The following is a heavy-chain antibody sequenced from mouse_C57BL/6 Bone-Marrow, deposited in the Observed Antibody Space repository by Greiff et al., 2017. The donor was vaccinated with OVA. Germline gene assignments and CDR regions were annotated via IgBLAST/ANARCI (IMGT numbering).Heavy chain of an antibody. Sequence: DVQLQESGPGLVKPSQSLSLTCSVTGYSITSGYFWYWIRQFPGNKLEWMGFISYDGSNNYNPSLKNQISITRDTSKTTFFLKLKTVTTEDTATYYCARDGGYSPWYFDVWGTGTTVTVSA. J-gene: IGHJ1*03. CDR2: ISYDGSN. D-gene: IGHD2-3*01. V-gene: IGHV3-6*01. CDR3: ARDGGYSPWYFDV. CDR1: GYSITSGYF.